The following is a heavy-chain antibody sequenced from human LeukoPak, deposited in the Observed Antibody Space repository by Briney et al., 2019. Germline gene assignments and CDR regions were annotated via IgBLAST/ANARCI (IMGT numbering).Heavy chain of an antibody. CDR2: INHSGST. CDR1: GGSFSGYY. V-gene: IGHV4-34*01. J-gene: IGHJ4*02. CDR3: ARGRLGYFSGGSCRFDY. Sequence: SETLSLTCAVYGGSFSGYYWSWIRQPPGKGLEWIGEINHSGSTNYNPSLKSRVTMSVDTSKNQFSLKLSSVTAADTAVYYCARGRLGYFSGGSCRFDYWGQGTLVTVSS. D-gene: IGHD2-15*01.